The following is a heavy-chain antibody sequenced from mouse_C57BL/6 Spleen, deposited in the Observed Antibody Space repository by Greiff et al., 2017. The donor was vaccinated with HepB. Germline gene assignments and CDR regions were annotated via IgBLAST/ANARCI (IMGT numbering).Heavy chain of an antibody. J-gene: IGHJ3*01. CDR2: IDPSDSYT. Sequence: QVQLQQPGAELVMPGASVKLSCKASGYTFTSYWMHWVKQRPGQGLEWIGVIDPSDSYTNYNQKFKGKSTLTVDKSSSTAYMQLSSLTSEDSAVYYGAVGGNYEGFAYWGQGTLVTVSA. CDR3: AVGGNYEGFAY. D-gene: IGHD2-1*01. CDR1: GYTFTSYW. V-gene: IGHV1-69*01.